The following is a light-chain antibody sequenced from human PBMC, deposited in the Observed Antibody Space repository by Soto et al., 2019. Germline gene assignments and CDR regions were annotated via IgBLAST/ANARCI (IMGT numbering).Light chain of an antibody. CDR3: ETWDSNTRV. CDR1: SGHSSYI. J-gene: IGLJ3*02. V-gene: IGLV4-60*02. CDR2: LEGSGSY. Sequence: QLVLTQSSSASASLGSSVKITCTLSSGHSSYIIAWHQQQPGKAPRYLMKLEGSGSYNKGSGVPDRFSGSSSGADRYLTISNLQFEDEADYYCETWDSNTRVFGGRTKLTVL.